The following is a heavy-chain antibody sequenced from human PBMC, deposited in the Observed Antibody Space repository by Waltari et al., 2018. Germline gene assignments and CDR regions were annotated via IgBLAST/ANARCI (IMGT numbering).Heavy chain of an antibody. CDR3: ARDKEVGSASGDINFFDY. CDR1: GGTFSTYA. V-gene: IGHV1-69*12. J-gene: IGHJ4*02. Sequence: QVQLVQSGAEVKKPGSSVKVSCKASGGTFSTYAISWVRQAPGQGLEWMGGIIPIFGIPNYAPKFQGRLIISADESTSTAYMELSSLRSQDTAVYYCARDKEVGSASGDINFFDYWGQGTLVAVSS. CDR2: IIPIFGIP. D-gene: IGHD2-15*01.